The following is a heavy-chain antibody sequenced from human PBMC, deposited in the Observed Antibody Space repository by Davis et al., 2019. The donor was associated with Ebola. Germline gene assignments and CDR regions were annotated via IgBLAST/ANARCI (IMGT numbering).Heavy chain of an antibody. CDR3: AREYSGYDGRGYYYYGMDV. CDR1: GFTFSSYG. D-gene: IGHD5-12*01. CDR2: ISSSSSTI. Sequence: GGSLRLSCAASGFTFSSYGMHWVRQAPGKGLEWVSYISSSSSTIYYADSVKGRFTISRDNAKSSLYLQMNSLRDEDTAVYYCAREYSGYDGRGYYYYGMDVWGQGTTVTVSS. V-gene: IGHV3-48*02. J-gene: IGHJ6*02.